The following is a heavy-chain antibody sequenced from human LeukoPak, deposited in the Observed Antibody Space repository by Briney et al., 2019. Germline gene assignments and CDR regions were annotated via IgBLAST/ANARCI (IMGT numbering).Heavy chain of an antibody. Sequence: SETLSLTCAVYGGSFSGYYWSWIRQPPGKGLEWIGEINHSGSTNYNPSLKSRVTISVDTSKNQFSLKLSSVTAADTAVYYCAREDIRINQMDYYYYMDVWGKGTTVTVSS. CDR2: INHSGST. CDR1: GGSFSGYY. J-gene: IGHJ6*03. D-gene: IGHD2-15*01. V-gene: IGHV4-34*01. CDR3: AREDIRINQMDYYYYMDV.